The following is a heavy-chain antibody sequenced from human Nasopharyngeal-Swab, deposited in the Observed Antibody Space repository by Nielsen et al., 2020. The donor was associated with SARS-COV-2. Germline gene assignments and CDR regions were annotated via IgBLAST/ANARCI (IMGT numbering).Heavy chain of an antibody. D-gene: IGHD3-22*01. CDR1: GFTFSSYA. CDR2: ISGSGGST. Sequence: GGSLRLSCAASGFTFSSYAMSWVRQAPGKGLEWVSAISGSGGSTYYADSMKGRFTISRDNSKNTLYLQMNSLRAEDTAVYYCAKAGGITMIVVVRRYYFDYWGQGTLVTVSS. V-gene: IGHV3-23*01. CDR3: AKAGGITMIVVVRRYYFDY. J-gene: IGHJ4*02.